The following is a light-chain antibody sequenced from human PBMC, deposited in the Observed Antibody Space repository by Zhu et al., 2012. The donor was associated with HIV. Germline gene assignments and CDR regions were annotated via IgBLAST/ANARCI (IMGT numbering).Light chain of an antibody. CDR3: QQYDDWPLT. Sequence: ETVMTQSPATLSVSPGERAALSCRASQSVASNLAWYQKKPGQAPRLLIYGASTRPPGIPARFSGSGSGTEFTLTINSLQSDDVAVYYCQQYDDWPLTFGGGTKVEI. J-gene: IGKJ4*01. V-gene: IGKV3-15*01. CDR2: GAS. CDR1: QSVASN.